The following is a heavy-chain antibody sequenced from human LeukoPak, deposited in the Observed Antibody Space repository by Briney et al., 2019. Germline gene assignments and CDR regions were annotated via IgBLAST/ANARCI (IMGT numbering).Heavy chain of an antibody. CDR2: ITNKGDST. Sequence: PGGSLRLSCSGTGFTFSSYGMYWVRQAPGKGLEYVSAITNKGDSTHYADSVKGRFTISRDNSKNTLYLQMSSLRPDDTAVYYCVKGAYDSLYSYGNLWGQGTLVTVSS. CDR3: VKGAYDSLYSYGNL. D-gene: IGHD5-18*01. CDR1: GFTFSSYG. V-gene: IGHV3-64D*06. J-gene: IGHJ5*02.